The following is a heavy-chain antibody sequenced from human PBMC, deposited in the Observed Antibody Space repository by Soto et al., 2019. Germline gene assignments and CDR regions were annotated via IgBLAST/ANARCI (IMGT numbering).Heavy chain of an antibody. V-gene: IGHV3-23*01. Sequence: GGSLRLSCAASVFTFSSYAMIWVRQAPGKGLEWVSAISGSGGSTYYADSVKGRFTISRDNSKNTLYLQMNSLRAEDTAVYYCAKVGGSGSYYAASDYWGQGTLVTVSS. CDR3: AKVGGSGSYYAASDY. D-gene: IGHD1-26*01. J-gene: IGHJ4*02. CDR2: ISGSGGST. CDR1: VFTFSSYA.